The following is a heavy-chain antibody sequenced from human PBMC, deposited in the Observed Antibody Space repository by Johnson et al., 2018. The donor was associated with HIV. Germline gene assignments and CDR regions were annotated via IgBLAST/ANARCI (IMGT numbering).Heavy chain of an antibody. J-gene: IGHJ3*02. CDR3: ALLRGAAAPDAFDI. D-gene: IGHD2-2*01. CDR1: GFTFSSYA. CDR2: IYSGGST. Sequence: QMLLVESGGGVVQPGRSLRLSCAASGFTFSSYAMHWVRQAPGKGLEWVSVIYSGGSTYYADSVEDRFTISSDNSKNTLYLQMNSRRAEDTAVYYCALLRGAAAPDAFDIWGQGTMVTVSS. V-gene: IGHV3-NL1*01.